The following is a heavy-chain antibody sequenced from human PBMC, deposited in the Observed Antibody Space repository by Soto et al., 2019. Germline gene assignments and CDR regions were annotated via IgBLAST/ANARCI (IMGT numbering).Heavy chain of an antibody. CDR2: ISSNSAYI. D-gene: IGHD6-13*01. J-gene: IGHJ5*02. V-gene: IGHV3-21*01. CDR1: GFTFRSFT. CDR3: TRDASRDSSSRSWFDP. Sequence: GGSLRLSCAASGFTFRSFTMNWVRQAPGKGLEWVSTISSNSAYIYYTDALRGLFTISRDNAKNSLHLQMNSLRAEDTAVYYCTRDASRDSSSRSWFDPWGPGTLVTVSS.